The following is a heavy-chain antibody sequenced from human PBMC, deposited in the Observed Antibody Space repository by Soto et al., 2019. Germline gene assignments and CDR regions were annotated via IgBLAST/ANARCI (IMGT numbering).Heavy chain of an antibody. J-gene: IGHJ3*02. Sequence: EVQLVESGGDLVQPGGSLRLSCAASGFTFSGHWMHWVRQVPGKGLEWVSRINTDGGSSAYADSVKGRFTISRDNAKNTLYPPLSGLRAEDRAVDLCGREAGSWSRTICYRRAFLTWGQGTTVTFS. CDR1: GFTFSGHW. CDR2: INTDGGSS. CDR3: GREAGSWSRTICYRRAFLT. V-gene: IGHV3-74*03. D-gene: IGHD2-2*01.